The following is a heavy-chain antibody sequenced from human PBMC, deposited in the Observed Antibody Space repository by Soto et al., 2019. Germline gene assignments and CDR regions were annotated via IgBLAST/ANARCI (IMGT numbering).Heavy chain of an antibody. J-gene: IGHJ4*02. Sequence: ASVKVSCKASGYTFTSYYMHWVRQAPGQGLEWMGIINPSGGSTNYAQKFQGRVTMTRDTSTSTVYMELTSLRSEDTAMFYCARGCSMVVMTDGFDFWGQGTLVTVSS. D-gene: IGHD2-21*02. CDR2: INPSGGST. V-gene: IGHV1-46*01. CDR1: GYTFTSYY. CDR3: ARGCSMVVMTDGFDF.